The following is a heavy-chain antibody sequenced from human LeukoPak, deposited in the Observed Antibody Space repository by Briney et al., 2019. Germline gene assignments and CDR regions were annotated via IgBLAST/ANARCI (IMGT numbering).Heavy chain of an antibody. CDR3: ARDGLRIQLWSSVPDY. CDR2: ISSSSSYI. D-gene: IGHD5-18*01. Sequence: GGSLRLSCAASGFTFSSYSMNWVRQAPGKGLEWVSCISSSSSYIYYADSVKGRFTISRDNAKNSLYLQMNSLRAEDTAVYYCARDGLRIQLWSSVPDYWGQGTLVTVSS. J-gene: IGHJ4*02. V-gene: IGHV3-21*01. CDR1: GFTFSSYS.